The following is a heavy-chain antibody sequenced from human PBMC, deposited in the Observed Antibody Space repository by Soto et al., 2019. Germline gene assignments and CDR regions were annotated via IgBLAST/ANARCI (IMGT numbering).Heavy chain of an antibody. V-gene: IGHV3-23*01. CDR1: GFTFSLSA. CDR2: ISGGGGST. J-gene: IGHJ4*02. CDR3: AKGPEYDILTGCDY. Sequence: EVQLLESGGGFVQPWESLRLSCAASGFTFSLSAMSWVRQAPGRGLEWVSSISGGGGSTEYADSVKGRFTISRDNSKDTVHLQMNSLRAEDTAVYYCAKGPEYDILTGCDYWGQGALVTVSS. D-gene: IGHD3-9*01.